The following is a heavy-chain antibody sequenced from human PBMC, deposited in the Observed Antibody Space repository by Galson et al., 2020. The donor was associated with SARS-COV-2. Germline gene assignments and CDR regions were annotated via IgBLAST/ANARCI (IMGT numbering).Heavy chain of an antibody. CDR2: IFYSGFT. CDR1: GGSITSDDSY. V-gene: IGHV4-31*03. D-gene: IGHD1-26*01. J-gene: IGHJ4*02. Sequence: SETLSLTCNVSGGSITSDDSYWSWIRQHPRRGLEWIGYIFYSGFTYYSPSFKSRVTMSLDTSKNQFSLELNSVTAADTAVYYCASGLGGDYWGPGTLVTVSS. CDR3: ASGLGGDY.